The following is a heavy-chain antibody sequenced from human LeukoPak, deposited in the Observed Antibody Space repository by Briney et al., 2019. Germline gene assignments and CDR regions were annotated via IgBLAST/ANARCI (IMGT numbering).Heavy chain of an antibody. D-gene: IGHD2-15*01. J-gene: IGHJ4*02. CDR3: ARGAPYSGGNYYFGY. CDR2: IHTSGST. V-gene: IGHV4-4*07. Sequence: SETLSLTCTVSGGSISSYYWTWIRQAAGKGLEWIGRIHTSGSTKYNPSLNSRVTMSLDTSNNKFSLKLSSVTAADTAVYYCARGAPYSGGNYYFGYWGQGTQVTVPS. CDR1: GGSISSYY.